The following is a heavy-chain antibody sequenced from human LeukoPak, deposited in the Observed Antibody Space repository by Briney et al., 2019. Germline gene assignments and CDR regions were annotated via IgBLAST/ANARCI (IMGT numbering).Heavy chain of an antibody. CDR2: IYYSGST. CDR3: ARGPYYADTPGAFDI. Sequence: PSETLSLTCSVSGGSISSYYWIWIRQPPGKGLEWIGYIYYSGSTNYNPSLKSRVTISVDTSKNQFSLKLSSVTAADTAVYYCARGPYYADTPGAFDIWGQGTMVTVSS. V-gene: IGHV4-59*01. J-gene: IGHJ3*02. CDR1: GGSISSYY. D-gene: IGHD2/OR15-2a*01.